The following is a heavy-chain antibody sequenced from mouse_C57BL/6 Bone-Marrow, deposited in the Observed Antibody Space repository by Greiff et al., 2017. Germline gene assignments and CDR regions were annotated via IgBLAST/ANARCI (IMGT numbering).Heavy chain of an antibody. CDR2: IDPENGDT. CDR1: GFNIKDDY. J-gene: IGHJ2*01. D-gene: IGHD2-1*01. Sequence: VQLQQSGAELVRPGASVKLSCTASGFNIKDDYMHWVQQRPEQGLEWIGWIDPENGDTEYASKFQGKATITADPSSNTAYLQLSSLTSEDTAVYYCTTSIYYGNPYYFDYWGQGTTLTVSS. CDR3: TTSIYYGNPYYFDY. V-gene: IGHV14-4*01.